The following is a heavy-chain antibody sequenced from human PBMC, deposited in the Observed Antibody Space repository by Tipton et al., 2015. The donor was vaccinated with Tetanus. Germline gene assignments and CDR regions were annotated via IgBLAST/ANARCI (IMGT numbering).Heavy chain of an antibody. CDR1: GFTFSTYW. V-gene: IGHV3-74*01. CDR3: EAMATGRWRGPGNTFDI. CDR2: TNSDGSIT. Sequence: SLRLSCAASGFTFSTYWMHWVRQVPGKGLVWVSRTNSDGSITNYADSVKGRFTISRDNAKNTVFLQMDSLRAEDAAVYYCEAMATGRWRGPGNTFDIWGLGTRVTVSS. D-gene: IGHD2-21*02. J-gene: IGHJ3*02.